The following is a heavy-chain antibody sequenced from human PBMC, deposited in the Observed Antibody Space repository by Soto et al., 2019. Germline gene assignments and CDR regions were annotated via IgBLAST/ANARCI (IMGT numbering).Heavy chain of an antibody. CDR2: INPSLGRA. D-gene: IGHD1-26*01. Sequence: ASVKVSCKASGYSFTSNHLHWVRQAPRQGLEWVGIINPSLGRANYAQKFQDRVAMTWDTSTRIAYMELNGLRSDDTAVYFCARAPYSSTSFFFDYWGQGALVPVS. V-gene: IGHV1-46*01. J-gene: IGHJ4*02. CDR3: ARAPYSSTSFFFDY. CDR1: GYSFTSNH.